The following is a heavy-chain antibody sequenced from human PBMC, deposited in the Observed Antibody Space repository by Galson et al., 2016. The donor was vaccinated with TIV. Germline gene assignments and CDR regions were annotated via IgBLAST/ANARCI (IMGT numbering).Heavy chain of an antibody. D-gene: IGHD2-15*01. CDR2: INHSGHT. V-gene: IGHV4-34*01. CDR3: ARVRRGNVGVVDATDAFDI. J-gene: IGHJ3*02. Sequence: ETLSLTCAVSGGSFSDYNWSWIRQAPGKGLEWIGEINHSGHTHHNPSLKSRVTISLDTSKNQFSLTLTSVTAADTALFYCARVRRGNVGVVDATDAFDIWDQGTMVTVSS. CDR1: GGSFSDYN.